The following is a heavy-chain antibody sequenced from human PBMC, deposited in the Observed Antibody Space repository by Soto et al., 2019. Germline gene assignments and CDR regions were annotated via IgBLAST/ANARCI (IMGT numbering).Heavy chain of an antibody. CDR1: GYTLTSYG. J-gene: IGHJ4*02. Sequence: ASVKVSCKASGYTLTSYGISWVRQAPGQGLEWMGWISAYNGNTNYAQKLQGRVTMTTDTSTSTAYMELRSLRSDDTAVYYCARDRTRIAVAGPSAYWGQGTLVTVSS. CDR3: ARDRTRIAVAGPSAY. D-gene: IGHD6-19*01. CDR2: ISAYNGNT. V-gene: IGHV1-18*01.